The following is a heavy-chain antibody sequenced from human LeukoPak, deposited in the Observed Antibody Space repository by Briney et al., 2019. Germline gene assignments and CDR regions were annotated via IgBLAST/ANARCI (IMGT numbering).Heavy chain of an antibody. CDR2: MNPNSGNT. CDR3: ARGLARTSMVTRGGVRFDY. CDR1: VYTFTMYD. Sequence: ASVTVSFKASVYTFTMYDINWVRQATGQGLEWMGWMNPNSGNTGYAQKFQGRVTMTRNTSISTAYMELSSMRSEDTAVYYCARGLARTSMVTRGGVRFDYWGQGTLVTVSS. V-gene: IGHV1-8*01. D-gene: IGHD5-18*01. J-gene: IGHJ4*02.